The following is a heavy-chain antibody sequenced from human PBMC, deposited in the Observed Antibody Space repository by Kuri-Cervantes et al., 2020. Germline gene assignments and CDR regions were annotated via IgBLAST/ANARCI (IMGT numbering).Heavy chain of an antibody. CDR1: GFTFSSYE. D-gene: IGHD6-19*01. J-gene: IGHJ4*02. CDR3: AKNGQWPTYDS. Sequence: GESLKISCAASGFTFSSYEMNWVRQAPGKGLEWVSYISSSGSTIYYADYVKGRFTMSRDNSKNTLYLQMSSLRAEDTAVYYCAKNGQWPTYDSWGQGTLVTVSS. V-gene: IGHV3-48*03. CDR2: ISSSGSTI.